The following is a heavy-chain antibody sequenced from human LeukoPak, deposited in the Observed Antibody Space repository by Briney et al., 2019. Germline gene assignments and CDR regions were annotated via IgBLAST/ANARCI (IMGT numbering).Heavy chain of an antibody. CDR1: GFTFSSYE. CDR2: IRYEGSNK. CDR3: APPPYGSGPKD. J-gene: IGHJ4*02. V-gene: IGHV3-30*02. D-gene: IGHD3-10*01. Sequence: GGSLRLSCAASGFTFSSYEMNWVRQAPGKGLEWVAFIRYEGSNKYYADSVKGRFTISRDTSKNTLYLQMNSLRAEDTAVYYCAPPPYGSGPKDWGQGTLVTVSS.